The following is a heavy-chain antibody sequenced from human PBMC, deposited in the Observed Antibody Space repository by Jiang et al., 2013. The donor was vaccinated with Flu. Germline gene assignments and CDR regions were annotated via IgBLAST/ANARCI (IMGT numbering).Heavy chain of an antibody. CDR1: GYTFTSYG. J-gene: IGHJ4*02. CDR3: ARVGQWWGWPEGY. V-gene: IGHV1-18*04. D-gene: IGHD2-15*01. Sequence: SVKVSCKSSGYTFTSYGISWVREAPGQGLEWMGWISAHTGNTHYAQDLQDRVTMTIDTSTSTAYMELRNLRSDDTAIYYCARVGQWWGWPEGYWGQGTLVTVSS. CDR2: ISAHTGNT.